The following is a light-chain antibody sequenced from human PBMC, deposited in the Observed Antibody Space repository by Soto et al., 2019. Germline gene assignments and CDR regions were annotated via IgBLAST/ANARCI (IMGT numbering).Light chain of an antibody. J-gene: IGKJ1*01. V-gene: IGKV1-39*01. CDR2: FAS. Sequence: DLQMTQSPSSLAASVGDRVTIACRTSQTITHHLNWYQQKPGKAPKLLIYFASNLQRGVPSRFRGSGSGTDFTLTINSLQPEDFATYYCQQSFSTPWTFGQGTKVEIK. CDR1: QTITHH. CDR3: QQSFSTPWT.